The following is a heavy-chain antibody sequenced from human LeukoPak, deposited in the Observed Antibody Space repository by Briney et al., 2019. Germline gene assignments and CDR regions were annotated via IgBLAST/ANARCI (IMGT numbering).Heavy chain of an antibody. J-gene: IGHJ5*02. CDR1: GDSVSSNSAA. Sequence: PSQTLSLTCAISGDSVSSNSAAWNWIRQPPSRGLEWLGRTYYRSKWYNDYAVSVKSRITINPDTSKNQFSLQLNSVTPEDTAVYYCARDLNYYDSSGYYYNWFDPWGQGTLVTVSS. V-gene: IGHV6-1*01. D-gene: IGHD3-22*01. CDR2: TYYRSKWYN. CDR3: ARDLNYYDSSGYYYNWFDP.